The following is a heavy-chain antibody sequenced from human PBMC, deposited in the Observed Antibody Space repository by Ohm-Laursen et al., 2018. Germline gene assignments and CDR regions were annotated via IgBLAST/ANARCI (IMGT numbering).Heavy chain of an antibody. J-gene: IGHJ6*02. CDR1: GFTFSSYW. CDR2: INSDDSRT. V-gene: IGHV3-74*01. Sequence: GSLRLSCTASGFTFSSYWMHWVRQAPGKGLVWVSRINSDDSRTDYADSVKGRFTISRDNAKNTLYLQMNSLRGEDTAVYYCVRPMTAATTRPYSYGMDVWGQGTTVTVSS. CDR3: VRPMTAATTRPYSYGMDV. D-gene: IGHD4-17*01.